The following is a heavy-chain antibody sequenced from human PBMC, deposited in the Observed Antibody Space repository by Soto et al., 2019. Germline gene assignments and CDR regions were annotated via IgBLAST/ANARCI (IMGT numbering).Heavy chain of an antibody. V-gene: IGHV4-59*01. D-gene: IGHD2-21*02. CDR2: IYYSGST. CDR1: GGSISSYY. CDR3: ARRGDSYAFDI. Sequence: SETLSLTCTVSGGSISSYYWSWIRQPPGKGLEWIGYIYYSGSTNYNSSLKSRVTISVDTSKNQFSLKLSSVTAADTAVYYCARRGDSYAFDIWGQGTMVTVSS. J-gene: IGHJ3*02.